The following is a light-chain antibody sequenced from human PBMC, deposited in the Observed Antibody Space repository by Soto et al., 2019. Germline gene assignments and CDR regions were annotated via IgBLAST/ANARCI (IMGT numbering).Light chain of an antibody. Sequence: ARTQPASVSGSPGQSITISCTGTSSDVGGYNYVSWYQQHPGKAPKLMIYDVSNRPSGVSNRFSGSKSGNTASLTISGLQAEDAAHYYCSSYTSSTTLNVFGGGTKLTVL. CDR1: SSDVGGYNY. V-gene: IGLV2-14*03. J-gene: IGLJ2*01. CDR3: SSYTSSTTLNV. CDR2: DVS.